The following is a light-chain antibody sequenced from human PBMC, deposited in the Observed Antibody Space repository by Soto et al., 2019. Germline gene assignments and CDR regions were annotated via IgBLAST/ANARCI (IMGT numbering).Light chain of an antibody. Sequence: QSALTQPASVSGSPGQSITISCTGTSRDVGGYNYVSWYQHRPGQVPKLIIYDVGNRPSGVSDRFFGSKSGDTASLTISGVRAEDEADYYCNYYSNPAARYVFGTGTKLTVL. CDR2: DVG. J-gene: IGLJ1*01. CDR3: NYYSNPAARYV. CDR1: SRDVGGYNY. V-gene: IGLV2-14*03.